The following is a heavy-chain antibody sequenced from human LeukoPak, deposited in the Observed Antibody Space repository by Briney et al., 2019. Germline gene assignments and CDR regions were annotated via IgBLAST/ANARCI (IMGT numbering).Heavy chain of an antibody. Sequence: GASVKVSCKASGYTFTSYYMHWVRQAPGQGLEWMGIINPSGGSTSYAQKFQGRVTMTRDTSTSTVYMELSSLRSEDTAVYYCARAGDEFEVGAYFDLWGRGTLVTVSS. V-gene: IGHV1-46*01. CDR1: GYTFTSYY. CDR3: ARAGDEFEVGAYFDL. CDR2: INPSGGST. J-gene: IGHJ2*01. D-gene: IGHD1-26*01.